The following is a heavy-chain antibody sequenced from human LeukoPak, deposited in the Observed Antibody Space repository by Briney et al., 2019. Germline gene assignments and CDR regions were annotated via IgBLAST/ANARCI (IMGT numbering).Heavy chain of an antibody. CDR2: INPSSGGT. V-gene: IGHV1-2*02. J-gene: IGHJ4*02. D-gene: IGHD1-26*01. CDR3: AKEFPSGATRDLDY. CDR1: GYSFTASY. Sequence: ASVKVPCKASGYSFTASYMHWVPQAPGQGLEWLGWINPSSGGTKYAPKFQGRVTLTRDTSINTAYMELTSLRSDDTAMYYCAKEFPSGATRDLDYWGQGTLVTVSS.